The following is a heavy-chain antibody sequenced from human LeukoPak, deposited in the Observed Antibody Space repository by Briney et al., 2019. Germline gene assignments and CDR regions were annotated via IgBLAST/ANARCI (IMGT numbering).Heavy chain of an antibody. CDR2: IRYDGSNK. J-gene: IGHJ4*02. CDR3: AKDGREYCSSTSCYLIDY. Sequence: PPGRSLRLSCAASGFTFSSYGMHWVRQAPGKGLEWVAFIRYDGSNKYYADSVKGRFTISRDNSKNTLYLQMNSLRAEDTAVYYCAKDGREYCSSTSCYLIDYWGQGTLVTVSS. CDR1: GFTFSSYG. V-gene: IGHV3-30*02. D-gene: IGHD2-2*01.